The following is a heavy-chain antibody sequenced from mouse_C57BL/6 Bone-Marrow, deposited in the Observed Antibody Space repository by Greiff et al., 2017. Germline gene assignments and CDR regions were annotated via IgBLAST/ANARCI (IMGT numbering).Heavy chain of an antibody. D-gene: IGHD1-1*01. J-gene: IGHJ2*01. V-gene: IGHV1-69*01. CDR2: IDPSDSYT. CDR3: AREGYYYGSTGFDY. Sequence: VKQRPGQGLEWIGEIDPSDSYTNYNQKFKGKSTLTVDKSSSTAYMQLSSLTSEDSAVYYCAREGYYYGSTGFDYWGQGTTLTVSS.